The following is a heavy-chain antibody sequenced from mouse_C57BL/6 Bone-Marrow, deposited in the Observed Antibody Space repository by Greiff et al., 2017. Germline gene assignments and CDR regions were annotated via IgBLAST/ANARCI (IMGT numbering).Heavy chain of an antibody. CDR3: TGGNGNYSAWFAY. Sequence: VQLQQSGTVLARPGASVKMSCKTSGYTFNSYWMHWVKQRPGQGLEWIGAIYPGNSDTSYNQKFKGKAKLTAVTSASTAYMELSSLTNEDSSVYYCTGGNGNYSAWFAYWGQGTLVTVSA. CDR1: GYTFNSYW. V-gene: IGHV1-5*01. J-gene: IGHJ3*01. D-gene: IGHD2-1*01. CDR2: IYPGNSDT.